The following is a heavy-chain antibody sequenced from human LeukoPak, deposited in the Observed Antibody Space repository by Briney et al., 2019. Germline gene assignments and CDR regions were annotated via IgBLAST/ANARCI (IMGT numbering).Heavy chain of an antibody. J-gene: IGHJ5*02. Sequence: PSETLSLTCAVSGGSISSSNWWSWVRQPPGKGLEWIGEIYHSGSTNYNPSLKSRVTISVDTSKNQFSLKLSSVTAADTAVYYCARSYGEGCWFDPWGQGTLVTVSS. CDR2: IYHSGST. CDR3: ARSYGEGCWFDP. V-gene: IGHV4-4*02. CDR1: GGSISSSNW. D-gene: IGHD4-17*01.